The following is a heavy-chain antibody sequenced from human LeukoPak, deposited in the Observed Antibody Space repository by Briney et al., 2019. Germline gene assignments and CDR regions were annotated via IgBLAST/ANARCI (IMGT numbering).Heavy chain of an antibody. CDR1: GGSISSGSYY. J-gene: IGHJ4*02. CDR2: IYTSGST. CDR3: ARLPYSGSRYLGGAFDY. D-gene: IGHD1-26*01. Sequence: SQTLSLTCTVSGGSISSGSYYWIWLRQPAGQEREWIGRIYTSGSTNYNPSLKSRVIISVDTSDTQFSLKLSSVPAADTAVYYCARLPYSGSRYLGGAFDYWGQGTLVTVSS. V-gene: IGHV4-61*02.